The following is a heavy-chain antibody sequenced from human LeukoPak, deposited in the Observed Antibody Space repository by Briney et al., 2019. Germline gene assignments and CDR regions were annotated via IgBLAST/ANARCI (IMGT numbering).Heavy chain of an antibody. Sequence: GGSLRLSCAASGFTFSNYWMHRVRQAPGKGLVWVSRINSDGDIIMYADSVKGRFTISRDNAKKTLYLQMNSLRAEDTAVYYCAPEGGYSYDYWGQGTLVTVSS. CDR3: APEGGYSYDY. CDR1: GFTFSNYW. J-gene: IGHJ4*02. D-gene: IGHD5-12*01. CDR2: INSDGDII. V-gene: IGHV3-74*03.